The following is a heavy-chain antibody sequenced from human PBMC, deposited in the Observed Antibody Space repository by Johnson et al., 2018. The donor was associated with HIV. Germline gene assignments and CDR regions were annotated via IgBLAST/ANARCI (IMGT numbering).Heavy chain of an antibody. CDR2: ISYDGSNK. CDR1: GFTFSNFA. Sequence: QVQLVESGGGVVQPGRSLRLSCAASGFTFSNFAMHWVRQAPGKGLEWVTIISYDGSNKYYADSVKGRFTISRDNSKNTLYLQMNSLRAEDTAVYYCARGSRYTHDNDDVYLLHAFDIWGQGTVVTVSS. J-gene: IGHJ3*02. D-gene: IGHD3-16*01. V-gene: IGHV3-30-3*01. CDR3: ARGSRYTHDNDDVYLLHAFDI.